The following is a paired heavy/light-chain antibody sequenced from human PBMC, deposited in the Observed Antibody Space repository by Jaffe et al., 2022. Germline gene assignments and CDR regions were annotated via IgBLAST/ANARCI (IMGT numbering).Light chain of an antibody. J-gene: IGKJ2*01. Sequence: AIQLTQSPSSLSASVGDRVTITCRASQGISSALAWYQQKPGKAPKLLIYDASSLESGVPSRFSGSGSGTDFTLTISSLQPEDFATYYCQQFNSYPLFGQGTKLEIK. V-gene: IGKV1-13*02. CDR3: QQFNSYPL. CDR2: DAS. CDR1: QGISSA.
Heavy chain of an antibody. V-gene: IGHV3-30*02. D-gene: IGHD2-15*01. CDR2: IRYDGSNK. Sequence: QVQLVESGGGVVQPGGSLRLSCAASGFTFSSYGMHWVRQAPGKGLEWVAFIRYDGSNKYYADSVKGRFTISRDNSKNTLYLQMNSLRAEDTAVYYCAKDQEYCSGGSCYPGAADYWGQGTLVTVSS. J-gene: IGHJ4*02. CDR1: GFTFSSYG. CDR3: AKDQEYCSGGSCYPGAADY.